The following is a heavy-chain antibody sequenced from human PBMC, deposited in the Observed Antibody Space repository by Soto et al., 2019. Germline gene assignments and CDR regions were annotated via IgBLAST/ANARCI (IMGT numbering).Heavy chain of an antibody. Sequence: QVQLVQSGAEVKKPGTSVKLSCKASGYTFTDYAMHWVRQVPGQSPEWMGWINVGSGNTKSSQRFQGRVTFTRDTSASTAYMELSSLKSEDTAVYYCARGTLRYYAIDVWGQGTTVTVSS. CDR2: INVGSGNT. V-gene: IGHV1-3*01. CDR1: GYTFTDYA. D-gene: IGHD3-16*01. CDR3: ARGTLRYYAIDV. J-gene: IGHJ6*02.